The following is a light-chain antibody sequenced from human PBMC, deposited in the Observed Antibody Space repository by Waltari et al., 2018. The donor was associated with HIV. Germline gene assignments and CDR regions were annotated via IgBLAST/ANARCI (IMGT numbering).Light chain of an antibody. CDR3: QQSYSTPLT. CDR1: QSISSY. CDR2: AAS. Sequence: DIQMTQSPSSLSASVGDRVTITCRASQSISSYLNWYQQKPGKAPKVLIYAASSLQSGVPSRFSDSGSGTDFTLTISSLQPEDFATYYCQQSYSTPLTFGGGTKVEIK. V-gene: IGKV1-39*01. J-gene: IGKJ4*01.